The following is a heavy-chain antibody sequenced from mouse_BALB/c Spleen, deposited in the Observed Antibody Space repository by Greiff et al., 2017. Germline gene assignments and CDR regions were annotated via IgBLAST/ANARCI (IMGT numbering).Heavy chain of an antibody. J-gene: IGHJ1*01. CDR3: ARSYGSYFDV. V-gene: IGHV5-6-5*01. CDR2: ISSGGST. D-gene: IGHD1-1*01. Sequence: DVHLVESGGGLVRPGGSLKLSCAASGFTFSSYAMSWVRQTPEKRLEWVASISSGGSTYYPDSVKGRFTISRDNARNILYLQMSSLRSEDTAMYYCARSYGSYFDVWGAGTTVTVSS. CDR1: GFTFSSYA.